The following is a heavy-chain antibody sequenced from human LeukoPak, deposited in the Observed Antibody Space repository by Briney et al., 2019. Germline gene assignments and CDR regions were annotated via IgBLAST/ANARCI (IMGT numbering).Heavy chain of an antibody. V-gene: IGHV3-48*01. D-gene: IGHD1-7*01. J-gene: IGHJ4*02. CDR2: ISSSGSNI. CDR3: ARKSLQGWNSDY. CDR1: GFTFSSHS. Sequence: GGSLRLSCAASGFTFSSHSMKWVRQAPGKGLEWVSYISSSGSNIYYADSVKGRVTTSRDNAKNSLYLQMNSLRAEDTAVYYCARKSLQGWNSDYWGEGILVTVSS.